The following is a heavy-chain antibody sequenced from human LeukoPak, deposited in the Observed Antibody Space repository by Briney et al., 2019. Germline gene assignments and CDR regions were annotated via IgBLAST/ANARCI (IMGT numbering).Heavy chain of an antibody. Sequence: SVKVSCKASGGTFSSYTISWVRQAPGQGLEWMGRIIPILGIANYAQKFQGRVTITADKSTSTAYMELSSLRSEDTAVYYCARAVAARDRYNWSDPWGQGTLVTVSS. CDR3: ARAVAARDRYNWSDP. CDR2: IIPILGIA. J-gene: IGHJ5*02. CDR1: GGTFSSYT. V-gene: IGHV1-69*02. D-gene: IGHD6-25*01.